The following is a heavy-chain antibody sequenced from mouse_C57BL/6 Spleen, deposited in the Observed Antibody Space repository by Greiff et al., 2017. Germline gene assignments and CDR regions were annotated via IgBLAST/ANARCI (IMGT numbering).Heavy chain of an antibody. D-gene: IGHD1-1*01. V-gene: IGHV1-84*01. CDR2: LYPGSGNT. Sequence: QVQLKQSGPELVKPGASVKISCKASGYTFTDYYINWVKQRPGQGLEWIGWLYPGSGNTKYNEKFKGKATLTVDTSSSTAYMQLNSLTSEDAAVYVCTRSRTTDYWGQGTTLTVSS. CDR1: GYTFTDYY. J-gene: IGHJ2*01. CDR3: TRSRTTDY.